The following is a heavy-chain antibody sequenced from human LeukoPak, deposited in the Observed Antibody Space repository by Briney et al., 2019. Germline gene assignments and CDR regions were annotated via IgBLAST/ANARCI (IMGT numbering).Heavy chain of an antibody. V-gene: IGHV4-39*07. CDR1: GGSISSSSYF. CDR2: IFYSGST. D-gene: IGHD3-22*01. Sequence: SETLSLTCTVSGGSISSSSYFWGWIRQPPGKGLQWIGSIFYSGSTYYNPSLKSRVTMSVDTSKNQFSLKLSSVTAADTAVYYCARDLSGYYYGWFDPWGQGTLVTVSS. CDR3: ARDLSGYYYGWFDP. J-gene: IGHJ5*02.